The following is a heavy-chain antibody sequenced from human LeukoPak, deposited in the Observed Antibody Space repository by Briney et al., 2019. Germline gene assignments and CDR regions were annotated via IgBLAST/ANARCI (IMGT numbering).Heavy chain of an antibody. CDR1: GGSISSGSFY. J-gene: IGHJ4*02. CDR2: IYPSGDS. CDR3: ARGYDRNGYQSRGFDY. V-gene: IGHV4-61*02. D-gene: IGHD3-22*01. Sequence: RSSETLSLTCTVSGGSISSGSFYWSWIRQTAGKGLEWIGRIYPSGDSQYSPSFRSRATISLDTRNQFSLKRSSVTAADTAVYFCARGYDRNGYQSRGFDYWGQGALVNVSS.